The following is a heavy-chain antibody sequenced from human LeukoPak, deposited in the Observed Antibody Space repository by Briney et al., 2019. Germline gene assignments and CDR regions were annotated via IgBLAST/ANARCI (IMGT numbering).Heavy chain of an antibody. CDR3: ARQTGSGLFILP. Sequence: SETLSLTCTVSGVPIGSSNSYWGWIRQPPGKGLEWIGSIYYTGNTYYNASLKSQVSISIDTSKNQFSLKLTSVTAADTSVYYCARQTGSGLFILPGGQGTLVTVSS. J-gene: IGHJ4*02. V-gene: IGHV4-39*01. CDR1: GVPIGSSNSY. CDR2: IYYTGNT. D-gene: IGHD3/OR15-3a*01.